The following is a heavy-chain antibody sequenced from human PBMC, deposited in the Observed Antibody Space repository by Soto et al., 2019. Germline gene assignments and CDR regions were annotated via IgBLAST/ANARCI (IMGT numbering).Heavy chain of an antibody. V-gene: IGHV1-2*02. CDR2: INPNSGGR. CDR1: GYTFTGYY. Sequence: ASVKVSCKASGYTFTGYYMHWVRQAPGQGLEWMGWINPNSGGRNYAQKFQGRVTMARDTSISTAYMELSRLRSDDTAVYYCARDLEGLDYDFWSGYGWFDPWGQGTLVTVS. CDR3: ARDLEGLDYDFWSGYGWFDP. D-gene: IGHD3-3*01. J-gene: IGHJ5*02.